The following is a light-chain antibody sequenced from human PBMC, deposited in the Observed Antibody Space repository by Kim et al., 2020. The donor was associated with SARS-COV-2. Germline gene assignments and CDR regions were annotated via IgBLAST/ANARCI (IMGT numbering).Light chain of an antibody. CDR2: DNH. CDR1: SSNVGSNT. Sequence: QSVLTQPPSASGTPGQRVTISCSGSSSNVGSNTVNWYQQLPGTAPKLLIYDNHQRPSGVPDRFSGSKSGTSASLAISGLQSEDEADYYCATWDDSLNAWVFGRGTQLTVL. J-gene: IGLJ3*02. V-gene: IGLV1-44*01. CDR3: ATWDDSLNAWV.